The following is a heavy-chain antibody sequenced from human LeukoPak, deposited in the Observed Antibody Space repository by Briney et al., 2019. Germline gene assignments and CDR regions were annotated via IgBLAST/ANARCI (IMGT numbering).Heavy chain of an antibody. CDR2: IKQDGSEK. CDR1: GFTFSSYW. V-gene: IGHV3-7*01. J-gene: IGHJ5*02. Sequence: QPGGSLRLSCAASGFTFSSYWMSWVRQAPGKGLERVANIKQDGSEKYYVDSVNGRFTISRDNAKNSLYLQVNSLRAEDTAVYYCARWVGSTDWFDPWGQGTLVTVSS. D-gene: IGHD1-26*01. CDR3: ARWVGSTDWFDP.